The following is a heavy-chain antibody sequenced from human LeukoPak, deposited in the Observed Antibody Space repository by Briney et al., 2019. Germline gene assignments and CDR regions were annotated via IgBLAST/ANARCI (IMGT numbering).Heavy chain of an antibody. V-gene: IGHV3-23*01. CDR2: ISGSGGST. CDR3: AITVVPAAMLGY. CDR1: GFTFSSYA. D-gene: IGHD2-2*01. Sequence: PGGSLRLSCAASGFTFSSYAMSWVSQAPGKGLEWVSAISGSGGSTYYADSVKGRFTISRDNSKNTLYLQMNSLRAEDTAVYYCAITVVPAAMLGYWGQGTLVTVSS. J-gene: IGHJ4*02.